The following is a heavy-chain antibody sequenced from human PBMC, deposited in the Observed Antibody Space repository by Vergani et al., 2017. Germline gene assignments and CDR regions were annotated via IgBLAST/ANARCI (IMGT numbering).Heavy chain of an antibody. CDR2: IHYSENT. Sequence: QVQLQESGPGLVKSSETLSLTCSVSFDSIRNLYCNWIRQPPGKGLEWIGSIHYSENTNYNPSLKTRVTISVDTSKNQFSLTLTSVTAADTAVYYCARDCPGGGGDCSAGWYFDLWGRGTLVTVSS. CDR3: ARDCPGGGGDCSAGWYFDL. D-gene: IGHD2-21*02. J-gene: IGHJ2*01. CDR1: FDSIRNLY. V-gene: IGHV4-59*11.